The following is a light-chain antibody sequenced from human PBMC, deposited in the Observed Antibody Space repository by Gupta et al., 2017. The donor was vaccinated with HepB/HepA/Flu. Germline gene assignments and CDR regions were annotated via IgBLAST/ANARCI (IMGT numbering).Light chain of an antibody. CDR2: DTS. CDR3: QQYDNVPRT. V-gene: IGKV1-33*01. CDR1: HDISNS. Sequence: DIQMTQSASSLSASVGDRVIITCQASHDISNSLNWYQQKPGEAPKLLIYDTSKLDIGVPSRFSGSRSGTDFTFTINSLQPEDFATYFCQQYDNVPRTFGRGTKLEMK. J-gene: IGKJ2*01.